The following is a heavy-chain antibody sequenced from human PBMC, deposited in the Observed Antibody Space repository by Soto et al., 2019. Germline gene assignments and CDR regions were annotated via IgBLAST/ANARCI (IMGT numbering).Heavy chain of an antibody. J-gene: IGHJ3*02. CDR2: ISSSSSYI. CDR1: GFTFSSYS. CDR3: AREATGAFEI. Sequence: EVQLVESGGGLVKPGGSLRLSCAASGFTFSSYSMNWVRQAPGKGLEWVSSISSSSSYIYYADSVKGRFTISRDNAKNSLYLQMNSLRAEDTAVFYCAREATGAFEIWGQGTMVTVSS. V-gene: IGHV3-21*01.